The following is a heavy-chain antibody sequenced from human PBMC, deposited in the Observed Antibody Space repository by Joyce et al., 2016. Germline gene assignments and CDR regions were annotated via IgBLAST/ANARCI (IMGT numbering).Heavy chain of an antibody. J-gene: IGHJ4*02. V-gene: IGHV4-34*01. D-gene: IGHD6-19*01. CDR3: ARSQWLAPLMY. Sequence: QVQLQQWGAGLLKPSETLSLTCAVSGGPFRGFFWNWVRQPPGKGLEWIGDINNSGVTNYNAFLKTRVTFSVDTSKNQFSLKFTSLSAADTAVYYCARSQWLAPLMYWGQGTPVTVSS. CDR1: GGPFRGFF. CDR2: INNSGVT.